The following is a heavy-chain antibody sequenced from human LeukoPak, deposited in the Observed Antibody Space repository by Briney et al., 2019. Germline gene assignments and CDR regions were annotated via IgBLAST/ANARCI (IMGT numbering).Heavy chain of an antibody. CDR3: ARVNGSGSYLYDY. D-gene: IGHD3-10*01. Sequence: PKASVKVSCKASGYTFTGYYMHWVRQAPGQGLEWMGWINPNSGGTNYAQKFQGWVTMTRDTSISTAYMELSRLRSDDTAVYYCARVNGSGSYLYDYWGQGTLVTVSS. CDR2: INPNSGGT. V-gene: IGHV1-2*04. J-gene: IGHJ4*02. CDR1: GYTFTGYY.